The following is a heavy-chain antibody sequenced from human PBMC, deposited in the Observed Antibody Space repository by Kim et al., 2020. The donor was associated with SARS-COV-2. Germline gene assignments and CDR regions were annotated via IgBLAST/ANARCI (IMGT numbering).Heavy chain of an antibody. CDR1: GYTFSSYG. Sequence: ASVKVSCEASGYTFSSYGISWVRQAPGQGLEWMGWISGYNGNRNYAENFQGRVTMTTDTSTSTAYMELESLSSDDTAVYYCARDHSGSWFSSNYYGLDVWGRGTTVTVSS. J-gene: IGHJ6*02. D-gene: IGHD6-13*01. CDR3: ARDHSGSWFSSNYYGLDV. CDR2: ISGYNGNR. V-gene: IGHV1-18*01.